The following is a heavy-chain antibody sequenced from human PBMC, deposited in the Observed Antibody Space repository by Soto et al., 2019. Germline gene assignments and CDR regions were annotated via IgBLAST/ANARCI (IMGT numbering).Heavy chain of an antibody. D-gene: IGHD3-10*01. J-gene: IGHJ6*02. CDR2: ISSSSSYI. CDR1: GFTFSSYS. Sequence: EVQLVESGGGLVKPGGSLRLSCAASGFTFSSYSMNWVRQAPGKGLEWVSSISSSSSYIYYADSVKGRFTISRDNAKNSLYLPMNSLGAEDTAVYYCAREGVQHGSGPYYYYGMDVWGQGTTVTVSS. CDR3: AREGVQHGSGPYYYYGMDV. V-gene: IGHV3-21*01.